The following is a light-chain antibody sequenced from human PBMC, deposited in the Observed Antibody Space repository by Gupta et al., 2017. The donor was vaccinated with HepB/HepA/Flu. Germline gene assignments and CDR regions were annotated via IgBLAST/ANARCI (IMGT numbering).Light chain of an antibody. CDR1: SSNIGSNT. CDR3: AACDGSPSCPV. Sequence: QSVLTLPPSASGTPAQMVTISCSGSSSNIGSNTVTWYQQLPGTAPKLLIYSNNQRPSGVPDRFSGSKSGTSASLAISGLQSEDETDYYCAACDGSPSCPVFGGGTKLTVL. V-gene: IGLV1-44*01. J-gene: IGLJ3*02. CDR2: SNN.